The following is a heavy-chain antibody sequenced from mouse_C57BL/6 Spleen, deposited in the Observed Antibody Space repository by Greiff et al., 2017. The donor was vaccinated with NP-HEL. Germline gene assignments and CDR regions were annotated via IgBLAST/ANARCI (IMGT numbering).Heavy chain of an antibody. V-gene: IGHV1-74*01. Sequence: QVQLQQPGAELVKPGASVKLSCKASGYTFTSYWMHWVKQRPGQGLEWIGRIHPSDSDTNYTQKFKGKATLTVDKSSSTAYMQPSSLTSEDSAVYYCAALFYDGYDADYWGQGTTLTVSS. D-gene: IGHD2-3*01. CDR1: GYTFTSYW. J-gene: IGHJ2*01. CDR2: IHPSDSDT. CDR3: AALFYDGYDADY.